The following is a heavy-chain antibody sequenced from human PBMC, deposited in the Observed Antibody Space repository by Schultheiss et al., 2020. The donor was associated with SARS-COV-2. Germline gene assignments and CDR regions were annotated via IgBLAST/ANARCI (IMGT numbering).Heavy chain of an antibody. CDR1: RGSFSNYY. V-gene: IGHV4-30-4*01. Sequence: SQTLSLTCAVFRGSFSNYYWSWIRQPPGKGLEWIGYIYYSGSTYYNPSLKSRVTISVDTSKNQFSLKLSSVTAADTAVYYCARGVEWELLLGFWGQGTLVTVSS. D-gene: IGHD1-26*01. CDR3: ARGVEWELLLGF. J-gene: IGHJ4*02. CDR2: IYYSGST.